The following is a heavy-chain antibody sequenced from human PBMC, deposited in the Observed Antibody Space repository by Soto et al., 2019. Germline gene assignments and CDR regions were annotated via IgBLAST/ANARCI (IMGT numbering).Heavy chain of an antibody. CDR3: ARDRHRVAFDI. CDR1: GLTVNANY. CDR2: IYSDHTGGST. V-gene: IGHV3-66*01. J-gene: IGHJ3*02. Sequence: EVQVVESGGGLVQPGGSLRLSCAASGLTVNANYMSWVRQAPGKGLEWVSGIYSDHTGGSTYYADSVRGRFSISREYSKDTVDLQINSLRAEDTAVYYCARDRHRVAFDIWGQGTMVSVSS. D-gene: IGHD2-15*01.